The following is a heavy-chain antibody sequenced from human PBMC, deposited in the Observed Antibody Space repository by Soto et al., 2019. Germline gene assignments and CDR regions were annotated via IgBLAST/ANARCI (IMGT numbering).Heavy chain of an antibody. CDR1: GFTFSDYW. V-gene: IGHV3-74*01. J-gene: IGHJ4*02. CDR2: LSPDGRST. CDR3: VRPLTNHGDFVGPFDS. Sequence: EVQLVESGGGLVQPGGSLRLSCAASGFTFSDYWMHWLRQAPGKGLVWVSRLSPDGRSTSYADSVKGRFTISRDNAKNTLDLQMNSLRAEDTAVYYCVRPLTNHGDFVGPFDSWGQGALVTVSS.